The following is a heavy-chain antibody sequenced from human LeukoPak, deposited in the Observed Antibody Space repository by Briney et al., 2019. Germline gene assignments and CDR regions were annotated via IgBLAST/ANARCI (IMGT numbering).Heavy chain of an antibody. Sequence: SETLSLTCTVSGGSVSSNIYYWNWIRQPPGKGLEWIGYIYYSGSTNYNPSLKSRVTISVDTSKNQFSLKLSSVTAADTAVYYCARHVNMVRGVIDYYYGMDVWGQGTTVTVSS. CDR3: ARHVNMVRGVIDYYYGMDV. J-gene: IGHJ6*02. D-gene: IGHD3-10*01. CDR2: IYYSGST. V-gene: IGHV4-61*01. CDR1: GGSVSSNIYY.